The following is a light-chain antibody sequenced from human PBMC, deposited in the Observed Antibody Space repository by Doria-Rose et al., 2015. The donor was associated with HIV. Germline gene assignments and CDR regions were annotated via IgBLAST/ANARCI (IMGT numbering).Light chain of an antibody. CDR1: QSFSSTY. CDR3: HQYGTSWT. Sequence: TQSLGTLSLSPGERATLSCRASQSFSSTYLAWYQQKPGQAPSLLIYDGSTRATGIPDRFRASGSGTDFTLTINRLEPEDFALYYCHQYGTSWTFGQGTKVE. CDR2: DGS. J-gene: IGKJ1*01. V-gene: IGKV3-20*01.